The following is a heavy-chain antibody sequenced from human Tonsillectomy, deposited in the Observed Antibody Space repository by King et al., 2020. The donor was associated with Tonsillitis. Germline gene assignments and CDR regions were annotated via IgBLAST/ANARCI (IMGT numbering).Heavy chain of an antibody. V-gene: IGHV3-23*03. Sequence: VQLVESGGGLVQPGGSLRLSCAASGFTFSNYAMNWVRQAPGKGLEWVSVIYRGGSSTYYAASVKGRFTISRDDSKNTLYLQMNSLRAEDTALYYCAKGYNYGSDYWGQGTLVTVSS. CDR3: AKGYNYGSDY. D-gene: IGHD5-18*01. CDR2: IYRGGSST. J-gene: IGHJ4*02. CDR1: GFTFSNYA.